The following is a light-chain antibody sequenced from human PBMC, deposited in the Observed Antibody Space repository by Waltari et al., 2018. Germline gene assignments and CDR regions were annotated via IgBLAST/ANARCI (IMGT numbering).Light chain of an antibody. Sequence: QVLLTQSPSASASLGASVKLTCTLSSGHSSYAIAWHQQQPEKGPRYLMKVNSGGSHSKGDVIPDRFSGSSSGTERYLTISRLQSDDEADYYCQTWDTGTVVFGGGTKLTVL. CDR2: VNSGGSH. V-gene: IGLV4-69*02. J-gene: IGLJ2*01. CDR3: QTWDTGTVV. CDR1: SGHSSYA.